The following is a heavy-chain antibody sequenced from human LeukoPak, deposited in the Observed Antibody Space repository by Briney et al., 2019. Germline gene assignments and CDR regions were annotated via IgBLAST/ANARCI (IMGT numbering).Heavy chain of an antibody. J-gene: IGHJ4*02. CDR2: ISGSGGST. V-gene: IGHV3-23*01. Sequence: GGSLRLSCAASGFTFSSYAMSWVRQAPGKGLEWVSAISGSGGSTYYADSVKGRFTISRDNSKNTLYLQMNSLRAEDTAVYYCARGGSGYSYRLGYWGQGTLVTVSS. CDR3: ARGGSGYSYRLGY. D-gene: IGHD5-18*01. CDR1: GFTFSSYA.